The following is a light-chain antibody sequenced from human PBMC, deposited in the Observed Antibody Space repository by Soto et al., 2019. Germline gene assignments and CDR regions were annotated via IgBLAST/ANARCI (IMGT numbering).Light chain of an antibody. V-gene: IGKV1-5*01. CDR3: QQYKDSRWT. CDR1: QTVERW. CDR2: DVS. J-gene: IGKJ1*01. Sequence: DVQITQSHSTLSASVGDRVTITCLASQTVERWLAWYQQKPGKAPNLLISDVSSLESGVPSRFSGSGSATEFTLTISGLQPDDFATYYCQQYKDSRWTFGQGTKVDI.